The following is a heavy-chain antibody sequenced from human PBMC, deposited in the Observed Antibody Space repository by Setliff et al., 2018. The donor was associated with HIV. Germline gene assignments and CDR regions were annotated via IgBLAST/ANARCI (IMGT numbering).Heavy chain of an antibody. D-gene: IGHD6-19*01. Sequence: SETLSLTCTVSGGSISSGGYYWSWIRQHPGKGLEWIGYIYYSGSTNYNPSLKSQVTISVDTSKNQFSLKLSSVTAADTAVYYCARGDSSGWYKRANYFDYWGQGTLVTVSS. CDR2: IYYSGST. J-gene: IGHJ4*02. V-gene: IGHV4-61*08. CDR3: ARGDSSGWYKRANYFDY. CDR1: GGSISSGGYY.